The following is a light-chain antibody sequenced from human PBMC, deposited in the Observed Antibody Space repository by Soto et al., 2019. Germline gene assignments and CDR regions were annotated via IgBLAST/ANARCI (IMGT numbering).Light chain of an antibody. CDR3: QQYNSYSYT. V-gene: IGKV1-5*03. CDR2: KAS. Sequence: DIQMTQSPFTLSASVGDRVTITCRASQSISDWLAWYQQKPGKAPKLLIYKASSLESGVPSRFSGSGSGTDFTLTISSLQPDDFATYYCQQYNSYSYTFGQGTKVEIK. CDR1: QSISDW. J-gene: IGKJ1*01.